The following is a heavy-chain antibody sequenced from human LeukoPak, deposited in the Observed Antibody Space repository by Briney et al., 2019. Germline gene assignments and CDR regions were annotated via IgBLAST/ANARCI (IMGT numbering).Heavy chain of an antibody. J-gene: IGHJ4*02. CDR2: IIPIFGTA. V-gene: IGHV1-69*13. D-gene: IGHD6-6*01. CDR1: GGTFSRYA. CDR3: ARDLPYSSSDRTPFDY. Sequence: GASVKVSCKASGGTFSRYAISWVRQAPGQGLEWMGGIIPIFGTANYAQKFQGRVTITADESTSTAYMELRSLRSDGTAVYYCARDLPYSSSDRTPFDYWGQGTLVTVSS.